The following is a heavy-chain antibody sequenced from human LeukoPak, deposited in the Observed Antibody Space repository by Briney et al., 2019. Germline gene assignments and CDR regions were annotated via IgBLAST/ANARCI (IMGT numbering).Heavy chain of an antibody. CDR1: GGSISSGGHY. CDR2: IYYSGST. Sequence: SSETLSLTCTVSGGSISSGGHYWSWIRQHRGKGLEWIGYIYYSGSTYYNPSLKSRVTISVDTSKNQFSLKLSSVTAADTAVYYCARADPYSSSWYEYWGQGTLVTVSS. D-gene: IGHD6-13*01. CDR3: ARADPYSSSWYEY. V-gene: IGHV4-31*03. J-gene: IGHJ4*02.